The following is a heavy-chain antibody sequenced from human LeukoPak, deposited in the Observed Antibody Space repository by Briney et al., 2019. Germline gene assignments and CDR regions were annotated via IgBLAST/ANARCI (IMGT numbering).Heavy chain of an antibody. CDR3: ARASAVTTGQSFDY. J-gene: IGHJ4*02. D-gene: IGHD4-11*01. V-gene: IGHV3-48*03. CDR1: GFTFSSYE. CDR2: ISSSGSTI. Sequence: PGGSLRLSCAASGFTFSSYEMNWVRQAPGKGLEWVSYISSSGSTIYYADSVKGRFTISRDNAKNSLYLQMNSLRAEDTAVYYCARASAVTTGQSFDYWGQGTLVTVPS.